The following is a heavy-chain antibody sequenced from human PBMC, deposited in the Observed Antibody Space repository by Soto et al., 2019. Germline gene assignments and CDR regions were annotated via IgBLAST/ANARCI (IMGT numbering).Heavy chain of an antibody. Sequence: QEQLVESGGGVVQPGKSLRLSCAASRFAFSSYAMHWVRQSPGKGLEWLAVISYDGGYENYADSVKGRFTVSRDNSKNTLWLQINSLRPEDKALYYGAKGTTVTPWRYLDLWGQGTRVTVSS. J-gene: IGHJ2*01. D-gene: IGHD4-17*01. CDR1: RFAFSSYA. CDR2: ISYDGGYE. V-gene: IGHV3-30*18. CDR3: AKGTTVTPWRYLDL.